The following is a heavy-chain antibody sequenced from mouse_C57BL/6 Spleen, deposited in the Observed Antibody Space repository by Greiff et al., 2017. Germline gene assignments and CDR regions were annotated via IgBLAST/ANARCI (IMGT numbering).Heavy chain of an antibody. J-gene: IGHJ4*01. CDR1: GYTFTSYW. CDR3: ARSRPTYYAMDY. CDR2: IHPNSGST. Sequence: VQLQQPGAELVKPGASVKLSCKASGYTFTSYWMHWVKQRPGQGLEWIGMIHPNSGSTNYNEKFKSKATLTVDKSSSTAYMQLSSLTSDDSAVYYCARSRPTYYAMDYWGQGTSVTVSS. V-gene: IGHV1-64*01.